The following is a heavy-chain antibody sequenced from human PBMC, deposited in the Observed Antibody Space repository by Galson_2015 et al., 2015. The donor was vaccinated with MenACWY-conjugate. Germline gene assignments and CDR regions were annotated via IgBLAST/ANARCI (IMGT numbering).Heavy chain of an antibody. CDR2: ISYDGSNK. CDR1: GFTFSSYG. Sequence: SLRLSCAASGFTFSSYGMHWVRQAPGKGLEWVAVISYDGSNKYYADSVKGRFTISRDNSKNTLYLQMNSLRTGDTAVYYCAKNADDCTNGVCYTWDYWGQGTLVTVPS. D-gene: IGHD2-8*01. CDR3: AKNADDCTNGVCYTWDY. V-gene: IGHV3-30*18. J-gene: IGHJ4*02.